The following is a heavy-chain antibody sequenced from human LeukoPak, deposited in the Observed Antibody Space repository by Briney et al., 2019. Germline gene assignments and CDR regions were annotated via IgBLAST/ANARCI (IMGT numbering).Heavy chain of an antibody. V-gene: IGHV4-59*01. J-gene: IGHJ4*02. CDR3: ARVYSSGWYDY. CDR1: DGSISSYY. CDR2: IYYSGST. Sequence: SETLSLTCTVSDGSISSYYWSWIRQPPGKGLEWIGYIYYSGSTNYNPSLKSRVTISVDTSKNQFSLKLSSVTAADTAVYYCARVYSSGWYDYWGQGTLVTVSS. D-gene: IGHD6-19*01.